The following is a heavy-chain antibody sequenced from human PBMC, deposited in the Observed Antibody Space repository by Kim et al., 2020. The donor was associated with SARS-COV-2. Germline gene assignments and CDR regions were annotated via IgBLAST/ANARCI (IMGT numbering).Heavy chain of an antibody. CDR3: ARVHSSGWTGY. CDR1: GFTFSSYA. Sequence: GGSLRLSCAASGFTFSSYAMHWVRQAPGKGLEWVAIISYDGSNKYYADSVKGRFTISRDNSKNTLYLQMNSLRAEDTAVYYCARVHSSGWTGYWGQGTLVTVSS. CDR2: ISYDGSNK. J-gene: IGHJ4*02. V-gene: IGHV3-30-3*01. D-gene: IGHD6-19*01.